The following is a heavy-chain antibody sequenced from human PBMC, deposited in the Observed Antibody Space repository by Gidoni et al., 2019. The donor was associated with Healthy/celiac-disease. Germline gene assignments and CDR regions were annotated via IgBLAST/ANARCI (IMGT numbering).Heavy chain of an antibody. CDR1: GYTFTGSY. J-gene: IGHJ6*02. CDR3: ARARIAARWGGPTLRYYYGMDV. CDR2: INPNRGGT. V-gene: IGHV1-2*04. D-gene: IGHD6-6*01. Sequence: QVQLVPSGPEVKKPGASVKVSCKASGYTFTGSYIPLVRQAPGQGLEWMGWINPNRGGTNYAQKFQGWVTMNRDTSISTAYMELSRLRSDDTAVYYCARARIAARWGGPTLRYYYGMDVWGQGTTVTVSS.